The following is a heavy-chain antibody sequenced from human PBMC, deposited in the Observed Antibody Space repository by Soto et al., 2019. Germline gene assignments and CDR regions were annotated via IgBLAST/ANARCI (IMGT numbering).Heavy chain of an antibody. CDR3: AKEVAATAFLYYYYYGMDV. D-gene: IGHD1-26*01. J-gene: IGHJ6*02. V-gene: IGHV4-4*07. CDR1: GADINTYS. CDR2: IYTSASI. Sequence: SETLSLTCSVSGADINTYSWTWIRQPAGKGLEWIGRIYTSASINYNPSLKGRVTLSVDTSTNQVSLRLASVTAADTAVYYCAKEVAATAFLYYYYYGMDVWGQGTTVTVSS.